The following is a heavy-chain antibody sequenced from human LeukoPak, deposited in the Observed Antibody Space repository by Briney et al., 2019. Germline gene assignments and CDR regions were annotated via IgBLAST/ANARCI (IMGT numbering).Heavy chain of an antibody. D-gene: IGHD1-26*01. V-gene: IGHV4-30-4*01. J-gene: IGHJ4*02. Sequence: SQTLSLTCTVSGGSISSGDYYWSWIRQPPGKGLEWIAYMYYSGSTYYNPSLKSRVTISVDTSKNQFSLKLSSVTAADTAVYYCARGPRKGHSEYYFDYWGQGTLVTVSS. CDR2: MYYSGST. CDR3: ARGPRKGHSEYYFDY. CDR1: GGSISSGDYY.